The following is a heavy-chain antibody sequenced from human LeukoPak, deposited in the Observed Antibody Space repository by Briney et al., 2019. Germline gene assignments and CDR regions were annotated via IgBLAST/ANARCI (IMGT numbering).Heavy chain of an antibody. D-gene: IGHD6-19*01. CDR3: ARDLRHHSGIAVSTFDY. Sequence: ASVKVSCKASGYSFTRCYLHWVRQAPGQGLEWMGIINPSDDTTTHAQKFQGRVTMTSDTSTSTVYMELSSLRSEDTAVYYCARDLRHHSGIAVSTFDYWGQGTLVTVSS. J-gene: IGHJ4*02. CDR1: GYSFTRCY. V-gene: IGHV1-46*01. CDR2: INPSDDTT.